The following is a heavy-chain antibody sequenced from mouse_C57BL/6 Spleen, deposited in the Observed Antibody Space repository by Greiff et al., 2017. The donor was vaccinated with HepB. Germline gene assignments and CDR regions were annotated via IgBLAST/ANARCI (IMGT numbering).Heavy chain of an antibody. CDR2: INPSSGYT. CDR3: ARGLLQGAWFAY. V-gene: IGHV1-4*01. D-gene: IGHD2-3*01. J-gene: IGHJ3*01. CDR1: GYTFTSYT. Sequence: VQLQQSGAELARPGASVKMSCKASGYTFTSYTMHWVKQRPGQGLEWIGYINPSSGYTKYNQKFKDKATLTADKSSSTAYMQLSSLTSEDSAVYYCARGLLQGAWFAYWGQGTLVTVSA.